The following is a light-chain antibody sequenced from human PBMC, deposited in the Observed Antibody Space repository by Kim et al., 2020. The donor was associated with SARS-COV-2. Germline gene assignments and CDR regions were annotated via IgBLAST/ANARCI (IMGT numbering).Light chain of an antibody. J-gene: IGLJ1*01. V-gene: IGLV9-49*01. Sequence: CTLGSGNSNYKVDWYQQRPGKGPRFVMRVGTGGIVGSRGDGIPDRFSVLGSGLNRYLTIDNIQEEDEGDYHCGADHGSGSNFVYVFGAGTKVTVL. CDR3: GADHGSGSNFVYV. CDR2: VGTGGIVG. CDR1: SGNSNYK.